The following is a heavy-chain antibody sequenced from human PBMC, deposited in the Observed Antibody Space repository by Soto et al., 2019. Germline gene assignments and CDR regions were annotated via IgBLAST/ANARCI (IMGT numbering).Heavy chain of an antibody. V-gene: IGHV3-30-3*01. CDR1: GFTFSSYA. J-gene: IGHJ6*02. Sequence: GGSLRLSCAASGFTFSSYAMHWVRQAPGKGLEWVAVISYDGSNKYYADSVKGRFTISRDNSKNTLYLQMNSLRAEDTAVYYCARDFHDPTIFGVVSSGMDVWGQGTTVTVSS. CDR2: ISYDGSNK. CDR3: ARDFHDPTIFGVVSSGMDV. D-gene: IGHD3-3*01.